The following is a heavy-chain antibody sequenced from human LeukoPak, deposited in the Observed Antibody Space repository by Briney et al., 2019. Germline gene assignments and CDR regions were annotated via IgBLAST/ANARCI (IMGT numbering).Heavy chain of an antibody. V-gene: IGHV3-11*04. CDR2: ISSGRGSTI. J-gene: IGHJ4*02. D-gene: IGHD2-21*02. CDR3: ATHPLVTATPDTGPDSRKDY. CDR1: GFTVSSNY. Sequence: GGSLRLSCAASGFTVSSNYMSWVRQAPGKGLQWISCISSGRGSTIYYTESVKGRFTISRDNAKNLLYLQMTSLRAEDTAVYYCATHPLVTATPDTGPDSRKDYWGQGTLVTVSS.